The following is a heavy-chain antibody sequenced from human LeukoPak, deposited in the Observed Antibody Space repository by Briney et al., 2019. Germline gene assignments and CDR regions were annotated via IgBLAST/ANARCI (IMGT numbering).Heavy chain of an antibody. V-gene: IGHV3-23*01. CDR1: GFTFSSYA. J-gene: IGHJ4*02. D-gene: IGHD5-18*01. CDR3: AKHSGYSYGYNYYFDY. Sequence: PGGSLRLSCAASGFTFSSYAMSWVRQAPGKGLEGVSGISGSGGSTYYADSVKGRFTISRDNSKYTLYLQMNSLRAEDTAVYYCAKHSGYSYGYNYYFDYWGQGTLVTVSS. CDR2: ISGSGGST.